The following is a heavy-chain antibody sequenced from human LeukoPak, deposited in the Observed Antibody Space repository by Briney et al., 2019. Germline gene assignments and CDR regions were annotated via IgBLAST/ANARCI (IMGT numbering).Heavy chain of an antibody. V-gene: IGHV3-21*01. CDR3: ARDRYTMVRGVFDY. J-gene: IGHJ4*02. Sequence: GGSLRLSCAPSGFIFSTYSMNWVRQAPGKGLEWVSYIGSTGDYIFYADSVKGRFTISRDNAKNSLYLQLNSLRAEDTAVYYCARDRYTMVRGVFDYWGQGTLVTVSS. CDR2: IGSTGDYI. CDR1: GFIFSTYS. D-gene: IGHD3-10*01.